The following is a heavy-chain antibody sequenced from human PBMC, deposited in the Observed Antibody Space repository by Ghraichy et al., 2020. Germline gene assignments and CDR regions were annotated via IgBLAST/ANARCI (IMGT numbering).Heavy chain of an antibody. Sequence: GESLNISCAASGFTFSNFGMHWLRQAPGKGLEWVAVISYAGTNKYYADSVKGRFSISRDNSKNTLYLQMNSLTVEDTAVYYCAKDIVVAALPDTDMDVWGQGTTVTVSS. D-gene: IGHD6-13*01. CDR3: AKDIVVAALPDTDMDV. J-gene: IGHJ6*02. CDR2: ISYAGTNK. V-gene: IGHV3-30*18. CDR1: GFTFSNFG.